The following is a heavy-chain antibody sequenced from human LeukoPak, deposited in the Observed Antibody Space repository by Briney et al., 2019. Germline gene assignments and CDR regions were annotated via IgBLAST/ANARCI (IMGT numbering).Heavy chain of an antibody. CDR2: IHYSGST. D-gene: IGHD2-15*01. V-gene: IGHV4-59*01. CDR1: GGSISTYY. J-gene: IGHJ4*02. Sequence: PSETLSLTCAVSGGSISTYYWSWIRQPPGKGLEWTGYIHYSGSTNYNPSLKSRVTILVDTSKNQFSLRLSSVTAADTAVYYCARKVYSFDVFDYWGQGTLVTVSS. CDR3: ARKVYSFDVFDY.